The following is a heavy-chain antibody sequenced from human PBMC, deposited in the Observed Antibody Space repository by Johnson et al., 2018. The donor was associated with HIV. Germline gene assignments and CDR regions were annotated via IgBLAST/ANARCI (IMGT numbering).Heavy chain of an antibody. Sequence: EVQLVESGGGLVQPGGSLRLSCAASGFTFSSYWMSWVRQAPGKGLEWVANIKQDGSEKYYVDSVKGRFTISRDNAKNSLYLQMNSLRAEDTAVYYCAIDRGGPVRDDAFDIWGQGTMVTVSS. CDR2: IKQDGSEK. J-gene: IGHJ3*02. D-gene: IGHD3-10*01. V-gene: IGHV3-7*01. CDR3: AIDRGGPVRDDAFDI. CDR1: GFTFSSYW.